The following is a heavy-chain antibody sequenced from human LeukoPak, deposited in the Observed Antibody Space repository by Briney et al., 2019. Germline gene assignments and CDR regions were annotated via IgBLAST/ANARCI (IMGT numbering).Heavy chain of an antibody. CDR1: GGSVSGYY. Sequence: SETLSLTCVVSGGSVSGYYWVWIRQPPGRGREGIVYVYYSGSTNYNPSFKSRITISVHKSRNKFSLKLSSVTDADTAVYYCARIHRYCSGGACYVLDNWGQGTLVAVSS. D-gene: IGHD2-15*01. J-gene: IGHJ4*02. V-gene: IGHV4-59*02. CDR2: VYYSGST. CDR3: ARIHRYCSGGACYVLDN.